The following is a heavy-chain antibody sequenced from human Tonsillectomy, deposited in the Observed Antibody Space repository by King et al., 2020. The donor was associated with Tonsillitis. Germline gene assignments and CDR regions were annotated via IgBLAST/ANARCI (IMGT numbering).Heavy chain of an antibody. J-gene: IGHJ4*02. D-gene: IGHD6-19*01. CDR3: ARERLYSSFWGIDY. CDR1: GSAFRSYG. V-gene: IGHV3-33*05. Sequence: VQLVESGGGVVQPGRSLRLSCASSGSAFRSYGMHWVRQAPGKGLEWVAVISYDASRENYADSVKGRFTISRDNSKSTLYLQMDSLRAEDTAVYYCARERLYSSFWGIDYWGQGSLVTVSS. CDR2: ISYDASRE.